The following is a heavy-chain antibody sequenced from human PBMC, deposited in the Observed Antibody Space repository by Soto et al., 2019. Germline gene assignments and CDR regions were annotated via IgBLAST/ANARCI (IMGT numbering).Heavy chain of an antibody. Sequence: ASVKVSCKASGYTFTSYAMHWVRQAPGQRLEWMGWINAGNGNTKYSQKFQGRVTITRDTSASTAYMELSSLRSEDTAVYYCARDPGTTVTTTQGFDYWGQGTLVTVSS. D-gene: IGHD4-17*01. CDR2: INAGNGNT. J-gene: IGHJ4*02. V-gene: IGHV1-3*01. CDR1: GYTFTSYA. CDR3: ARDPGTTVTTTQGFDY.